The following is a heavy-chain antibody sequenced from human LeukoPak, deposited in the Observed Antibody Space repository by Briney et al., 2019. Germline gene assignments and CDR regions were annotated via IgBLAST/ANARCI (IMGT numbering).Heavy chain of an antibody. V-gene: IGHV4-30-2*01. J-gene: IGHJ4*02. CDR1: GGSISSGGYY. D-gene: IGHD6-6*01. CDR3: AREAARSSFDY. CDR2: IYHSGST. Sequence: PSETLSLTCTVSGGSISSGGYYWSWIRQPPGKGLEWIGYIYHSGSTYYNPSLKSRVTISVDRSKNQFSLKLSSVTAADTAVYYCAREAARSSFDYWGQGTLVTVSS.